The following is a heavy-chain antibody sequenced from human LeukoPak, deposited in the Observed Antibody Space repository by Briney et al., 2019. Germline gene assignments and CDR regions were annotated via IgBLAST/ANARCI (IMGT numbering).Heavy chain of an antibody. CDR2: INPKNGGT. D-gene: IGHD3-10*01. CDR1: GYTFTGYY. V-gene: IGHV1-2*02. CDR3: ARCLFQGVMWRPLDD. Sequence: ASVKVSRKASGYTFTGYYMHWVRQAPGQGLEWMGWINPKNGGTNYAQKLQARVTMTRHTSISAAYMELSRLKSDDKAVYDCARCLFQGVMWRPLDDWGEGSLVTVSS. J-gene: IGHJ4*02.